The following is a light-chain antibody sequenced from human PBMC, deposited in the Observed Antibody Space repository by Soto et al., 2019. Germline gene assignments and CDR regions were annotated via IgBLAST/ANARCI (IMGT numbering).Light chain of an antibody. Sequence: EIAMRQSPATLSVSPGERATLSCRASQSVDSKLAWYQQKPGQGPRLLIYGASNRATGIPARFSGSGSGTEFTLTISSLQSEDFAVYYCQHYSTWLWTFGQGTKVEIK. J-gene: IGKJ1*01. V-gene: IGKV3-15*01. CDR1: QSVDSK. CDR2: GAS. CDR3: QHYSTWLWT.